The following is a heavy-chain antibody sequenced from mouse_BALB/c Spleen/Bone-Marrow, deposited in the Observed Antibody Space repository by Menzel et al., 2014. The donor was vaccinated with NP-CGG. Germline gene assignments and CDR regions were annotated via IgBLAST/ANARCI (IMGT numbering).Heavy chain of an antibody. CDR3: TREGDSPFAY. V-gene: IGHV1S81*02. D-gene: IGHD2-13*01. J-gene: IGHJ3*01. CDR1: GYTFTSYY. Sequence: QVQLQQSGAELVKPGASVKLSCEASGYTFTSYYTYWGKQRPGQGLEGIGEINPSNGGTNFNEKFKSKATLTVDKSSSTAYMQLSSLTSEDSAVYYCTREGDSPFAYWGQGTLVTVSA. CDR2: INPSNGGT.